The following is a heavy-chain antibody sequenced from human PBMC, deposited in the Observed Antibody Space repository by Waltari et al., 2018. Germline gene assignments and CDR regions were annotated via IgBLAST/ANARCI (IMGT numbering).Heavy chain of an antibody. V-gene: IGHV3-23*01. CDR2: ISGSGGST. CDR3: AKDRDPIVVVVAANFDY. D-gene: IGHD2-15*01. CDR1: GFTFSSYA. Sequence: EVQLLESGGGLVQPGGSLRLSCAASGFTFSSYAMSRVRQAPGRGLEWVSAISGSGGSTYYADSVKGRFTISRDNSKNTLYLQMNSLRAEDTAVYYCAKDRDPIVVVVAANFDYWGQGTLVTVSS. J-gene: IGHJ4*02.